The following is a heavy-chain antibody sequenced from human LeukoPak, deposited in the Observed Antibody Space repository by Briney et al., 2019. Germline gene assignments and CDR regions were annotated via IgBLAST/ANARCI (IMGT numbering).Heavy chain of an antibody. J-gene: IGHJ5*02. CDR3: ARGFSYGSGTSPANWFDP. CDR2: ICYDGSNK. D-gene: IGHD3-10*01. Sequence: GTSLRLSCAASGFTFSYFDIHWVRQAPGKGLEWVATICYDGSNKSYADSVKGRFTISRDNSKKTLHLQMNSLRTEDTAVYYCARGFSYGSGTSPANWFDPWGQGTLVTVSS. CDR1: GFTFSYFD. V-gene: IGHV3-33*01.